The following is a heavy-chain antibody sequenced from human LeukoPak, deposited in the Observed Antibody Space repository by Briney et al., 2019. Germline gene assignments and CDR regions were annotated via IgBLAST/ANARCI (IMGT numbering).Heavy chain of an antibody. Sequence: SETLSLTCTVSGGSISSSSYYWGWIRQPPGKGLEWIRSIYYSGSTYYNPSLKSRVTISVDTSKYQFSLKLSSVTAADTAVYYCARPYYDFWSGYPDAFDIWGQGTMVTVSS. V-gene: IGHV4-39*01. CDR2: IYYSGST. D-gene: IGHD3-3*01. CDR1: GGSISSSSYY. CDR3: ARPYYDFWSGYPDAFDI. J-gene: IGHJ3*02.